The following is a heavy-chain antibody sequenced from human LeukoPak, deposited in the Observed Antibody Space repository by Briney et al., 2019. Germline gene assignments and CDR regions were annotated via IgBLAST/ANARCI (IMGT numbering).Heavy chain of an antibody. D-gene: IGHD2-2*01. Sequence: GESLRLSCAASGFTFRVSTMTWVRQAPGKELEWVSSISPSGTDMYFAQSLKGRFNISRDNTWGTVSLQMSSLRVDDTAVYYCARADCRTAICFRDNWGQGTLVTVSS. CDR2: ISPSGTDM. V-gene: IGHV3-21*01. CDR3: ARADCRTAICFRDN. CDR1: GFTFRVST. J-gene: IGHJ4*02.